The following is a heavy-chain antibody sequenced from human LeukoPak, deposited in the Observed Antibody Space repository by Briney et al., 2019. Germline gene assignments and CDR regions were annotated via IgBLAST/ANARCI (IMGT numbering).Heavy chain of an antibody. CDR2: VYTTVYTTVST. CDR3: ARDPRVPGIAVAYYYGMDV. V-gene: IGHV4-4*07. Sequence: SETLSLTCTVSGGSISGQYWSWIRQPAGKGLEYIGRVYTTVYTTVSTNYNPSLKSRVTISVDTSKNQFSLKLSSVTAADTAVYYCARDPRVPGIAVAYYYGMDVWGQGTTVTVSS. J-gene: IGHJ6*02. CDR1: GGSISGQY. D-gene: IGHD6-19*01.